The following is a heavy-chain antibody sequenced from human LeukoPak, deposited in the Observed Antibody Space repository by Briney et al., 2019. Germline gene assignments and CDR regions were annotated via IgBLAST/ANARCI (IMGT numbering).Heavy chain of an antibody. Sequence: SETLSLTCTVSGGSISSYYWSWIRQPPGKGLEWIGYIYYSGSTNYNPSLKSRVTISVDTSKNQFSLKLSSVTAADTAVYYCARWWVEMVTIDYYYYMDVWGKGTTVTVSS. CDR3: ARWWVEMVTIDYYYYMDV. V-gene: IGHV4-59*01. D-gene: IGHD5-24*01. CDR1: GGSISSYY. CDR2: IYYSGST. J-gene: IGHJ6*03.